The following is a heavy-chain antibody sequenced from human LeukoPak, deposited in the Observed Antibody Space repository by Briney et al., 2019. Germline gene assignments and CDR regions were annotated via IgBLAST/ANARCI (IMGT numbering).Heavy chain of an antibody. CDR1: GGSISSHY. D-gene: IGHD1-7*01. V-gene: IGHV4-59*11. CDR3: ARDNWNYVALFDY. Sequence: SETLSLTCTVSGGSISSHYWSWIRQPPGKGLEWIGYIYYSGSTNYNPSLKSRVTVSVDTSKNQFSLKLSSVTAADTAVYYCARDNWNYVALFDYWGQGTLVTVSS. CDR2: IYYSGST. J-gene: IGHJ4*02.